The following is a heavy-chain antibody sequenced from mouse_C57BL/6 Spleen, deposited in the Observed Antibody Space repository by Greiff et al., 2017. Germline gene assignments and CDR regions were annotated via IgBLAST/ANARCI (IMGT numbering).Heavy chain of an antibody. CDR3: ARYLYFDV. V-gene: IGHV5-17*01. J-gene: IGHJ1*03. CDR2: ISSGSSTI. Sequence: EVQLVESGGGLVKPGGSLKLSCAASGFTFSDYGMHWVRQAPEKGLEWVAYISSGSSTIYYADTVKGRFTLSRDNAQNTLFLQMTSLRSEDTAMYYCARYLYFDVWGTGTTVTVSS. CDR1: GFTFSDYG.